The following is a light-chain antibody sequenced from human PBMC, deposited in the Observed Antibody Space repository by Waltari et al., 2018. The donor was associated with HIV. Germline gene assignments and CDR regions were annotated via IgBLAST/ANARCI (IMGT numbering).Light chain of an antibody. V-gene: IGKV3-11*01. CDR2: DTS. CDR3: QQRFNWVT. J-gene: IGKJ4*01. Sequence: EVVLTQSPVTLSLSPGVITSLSCRASQSGGTYSAWYQQKSGQAPRLLIYDTSNRATGIPARFSGSGAGTDFTLTISSLEPEDFAVYYCQQRFNWVTFGGGTKVELK. CDR1: QSGGTY.